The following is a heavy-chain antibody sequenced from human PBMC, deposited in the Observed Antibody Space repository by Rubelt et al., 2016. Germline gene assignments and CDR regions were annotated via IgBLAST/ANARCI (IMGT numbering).Heavy chain of an antibody. CDR3: ARDDSSGYYYFDY. D-gene: IGHD3-22*01. Sequence: EWMGRIDPSDSYTNYSPSFQGHVTISADKSISTAYLQWSSLKASDTAMYYCARDDSSGYYYFDYWGQGTLVTVSS. V-gene: IGHV5-10-1*01. J-gene: IGHJ4*02. CDR2: IDPSDSYT.